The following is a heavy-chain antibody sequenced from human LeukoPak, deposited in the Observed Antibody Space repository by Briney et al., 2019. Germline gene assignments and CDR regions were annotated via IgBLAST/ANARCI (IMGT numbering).Heavy chain of an antibody. CDR3: ARERPTIAARSSNWFDH. CDR1: GYTFTSYY. J-gene: IGHJ5*02. V-gene: IGHV1-46*01. D-gene: IGHD6-6*01. Sequence: ASVKVSCKASGYTFTSYYMHWVRQAPGQGLEWMGIINPSGGSTSYAQKFQGTVTMTRDTSTSTVYMELSSLRSEDTVVYYCARERPTIAARSSNWFDHWGQGTLVTVSS. CDR2: INPSGGST.